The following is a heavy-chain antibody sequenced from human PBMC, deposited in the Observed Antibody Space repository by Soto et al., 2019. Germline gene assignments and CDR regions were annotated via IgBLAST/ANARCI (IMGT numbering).Heavy chain of an antibody. Sequence: TLSLTFTVSGGSISSGDFYWSWIRQPPGKGLEWIGYIYYSGSTYYNPSLRSRLTISVDTSENQFSLKLSSVTAADTAVYCCARLGPTTVPNSYFTGNYNGMDVWGQGTTVTVSS. CDR1: GGSISSGDFY. V-gene: IGHV4-30-4*01. J-gene: IGHJ6*02. CDR3: ARLGPTTVPNSYFTGNYNGMDV. D-gene: IGHD4-17*01. CDR2: IYYSGST.